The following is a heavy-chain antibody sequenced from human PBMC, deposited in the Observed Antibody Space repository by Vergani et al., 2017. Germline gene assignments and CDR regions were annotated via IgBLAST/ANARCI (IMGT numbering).Heavy chain of an antibody. Sequence: EVQLVESGGGLVQPGRSLRLSCAASGFTFDDYAMHWVRQAPGKGLEWVSGISWNSGSIGYADSVKGRFTISRDNSKNTLYLQMNSLRAEDTAVYYCAKGGYYDILTGHFDYWGQGTLVTVSS. CDR2: ISWNSGSI. D-gene: IGHD3-9*01. J-gene: IGHJ4*02. CDR1: GFTFDDYA. CDR3: AKGGYYDILTGHFDY. V-gene: IGHV3-9*01.